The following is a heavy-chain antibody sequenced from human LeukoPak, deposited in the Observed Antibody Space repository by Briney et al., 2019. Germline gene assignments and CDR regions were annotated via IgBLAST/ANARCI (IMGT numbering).Heavy chain of an antibody. CDR3: AKDHSAQSEFDY. J-gene: IGHJ4*02. CDR2: ISYDGSNK. D-gene: IGHD2-15*01. Sequence: SLRPSCAASGFTFRSYGMPWVRQAPGTGLGGVAVISYDGSNKYYADSVKGRFTISRDNSKNTLYLQMNSLRAEDTAVYYCAKDHSAQSEFDYWGQGTLVTVSS. CDR1: GFTFRSYG. V-gene: IGHV3-30*18.